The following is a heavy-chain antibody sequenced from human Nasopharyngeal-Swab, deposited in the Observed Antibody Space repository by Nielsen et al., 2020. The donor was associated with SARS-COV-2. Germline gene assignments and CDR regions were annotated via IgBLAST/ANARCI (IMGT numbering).Heavy chain of an antibody. Sequence: GSLRLSCTVSGGSISSYYWSWIRQPPGKGLEWIGYIYYSGSTNYNPSLKRRVNISVDTSKNQFSLKLSSVTAADTAVYYCARGFDYWGQGTLVTVSS. J-gene: IGHJ4*02. CDR3: ARGFDY. D-gene: IGHD3-10*01. CDR2: IYYSGST. V-gene: IGHV4-59*13. CDR1: GGSISSYY.